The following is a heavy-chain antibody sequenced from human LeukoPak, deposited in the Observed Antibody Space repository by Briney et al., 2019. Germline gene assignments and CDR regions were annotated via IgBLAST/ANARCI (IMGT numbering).Heavy chain of an antibody. CDR3: ARVGYDILTGYYSFDY. D-gene: IGHD3-9*01. Sequence: GGSLRLSCAASGFTFSSYWMSWVRQAPGKGLEWVANIEQDGSEKYYVDSVKGRFTISRDNAKNSLYLQMNSLRAEDTAVYYCARVGYDILTGYYSFDYWGQGTLVTVSS. J-gene: IGHJ4*02. CDR2: IEQDGSEK. CDR1: GFTFSSYW. V-gene: IGHV3-7*01.